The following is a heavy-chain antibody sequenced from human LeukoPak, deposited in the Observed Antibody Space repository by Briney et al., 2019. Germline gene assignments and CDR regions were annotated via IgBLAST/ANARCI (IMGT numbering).Heavy chain of an antibody. Sequence: SETLSFTCTVSGVSISSSNSYWGWIRQPPGKGLEWIGSIYYSGNTYYNASLKSQVSISIDTSKNQFSLRLTSVTAADTAVYYCARQTGSGLFILPGGQGALVTVSS. D-gene: IGHD3/OR15-3a*01. J-gene: IGHJ4*02. CDR1: GVSISSSNSY. CDR3: ARQTGSGLFILP. CDR2: IYYSGNT. V-gene: IGHV4-39*01.